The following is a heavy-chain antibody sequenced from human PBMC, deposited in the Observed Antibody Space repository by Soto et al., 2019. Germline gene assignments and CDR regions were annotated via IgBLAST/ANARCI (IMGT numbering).Heavy chain of an antibody. D-gene: IGHD3-10*01. J-gene: IGHJ6*02. CDR1: GFTFSSYW. V-gene: IGHV3-7*01. CDR3: ARDLENYYGSGSYPGGYGMDV. CDR2: IKQDGSEK. Sequence: GGSLRLSCAASGFTFSSYWMSWVRQAPGKGLKWVANIKQDGSEKYYVDSVKGRFTISRDNAKNSLYLQMNSLRAEDTAVYYCARDLENYYGSGSYPGGYGMDVWGQGTMVTVSS.